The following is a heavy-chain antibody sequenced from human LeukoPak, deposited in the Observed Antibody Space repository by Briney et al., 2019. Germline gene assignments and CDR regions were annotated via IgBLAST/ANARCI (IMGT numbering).Heavy chain of an antibody. V-gene: IGHV3-66*01. J-gene: IGHJ4*02. CDR1: GFTVSSNY. CDR3: ARETAVAGGFDY. D-gene: IGHD6-19*01. CDR2: IYSGGST. Sequence: GGSLRLSCAASGFTVSSNYMSWVRQAPGKGLAWVSVIYSGGSTYYADSVKGRFTISRDNSKNTLYLQMNSLRAEDTAVYYCARETAVAGGFDYWGQGTLVTVSS.